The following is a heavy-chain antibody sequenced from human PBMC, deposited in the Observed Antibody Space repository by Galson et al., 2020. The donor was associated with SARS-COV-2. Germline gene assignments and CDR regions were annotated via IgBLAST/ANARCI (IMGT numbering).Heavy chain of an antibody. CDR3: ARGDIAVAAPAKN. J-gene: IGHJ4*02. D-gene: IGHD6-19*01. CDR2: IDPSDSYT. Sequence: GESLKISCKGSGYSLTSYWISWVRQMPGKGLEWMGRIDPSDSYTNYSPSFQGHVTISADKSISTAYLQWSSLKASDTAMYYCARGDIAVAAPAKNWGQGTLVTVSS. V-gene: IGHV5-10-1*01. CDR1: GYSLTSYW.